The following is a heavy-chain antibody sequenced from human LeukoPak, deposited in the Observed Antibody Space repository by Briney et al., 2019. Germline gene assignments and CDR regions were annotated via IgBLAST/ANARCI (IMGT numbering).Heavy chain of an antibody. J-gene: IGHJ3*02. D-gene: IGHD5-24*01. Sequence: ASVKVSCKASGYTFTSYDINWVRQATGQGLEWMGWMNPNSGNTGYAQKFQGRVTITRNTSIGTAYMELSSLRSEDTAVYYCARGRGYKRAFDIWGQGTMVTVSS. V-gene: IGHV1-8*03. CDR3: ARGRGYKRAFDI. CDR2: MNPNSGNT. CDR1: GYTFTSYD.